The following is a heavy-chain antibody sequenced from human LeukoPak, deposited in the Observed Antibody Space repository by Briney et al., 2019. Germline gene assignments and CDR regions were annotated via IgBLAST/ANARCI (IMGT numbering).Heavy chain of an antibody. J-gene: IGHJ4*02. D-gene: IGHD2-2*01. CDR1: GFTFSSYS. V-gene: IGHV3-21*01. CDR3: ARVHGQQLLFAHDY. Sequence: GGSLRLSCAASGFTFSSYSMNWVRQAPGKGLEWVSSISSSSSYIYYADSVKGRFTIFRDNAKKSLYLQMNSLRAEDTAVYHCARVHGQQLLFAHDYWGQGTLVIVSS. CDR2: ISSSSSYI.